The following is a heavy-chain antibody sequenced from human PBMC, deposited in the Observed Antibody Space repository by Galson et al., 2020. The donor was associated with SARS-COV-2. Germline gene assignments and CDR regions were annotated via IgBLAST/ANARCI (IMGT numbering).Heavy chain of an antibody. V-gene: IGHV1-2*02. Sequence: ASVKVSCKASGYTFTGYYMHWVRQAPGQGLEWMGWINPNSGGTNYAQKFQGRVTMTRDTSISTAYMELSRLRSDDTAVYYCARDPSSSWYNWFDPWGQGTLVIVSS. D-gene: IGHD6-13*01. CDR3: ARDPSSSWYNWFDP. CDR2: INPNSGGT. J-gene: IGHJ5*02. CDR1: GYTFTGYY.